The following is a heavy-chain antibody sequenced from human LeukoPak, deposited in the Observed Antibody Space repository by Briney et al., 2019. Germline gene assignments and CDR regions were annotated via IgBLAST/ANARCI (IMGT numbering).Heavy chain of an antibody. D-gene: IGHD5/OR15-5a*01. J-gene: IGHJ6*02. V-gene: IGHV3-7*01. CDR3: ARDVSVSGMDV. Sequence: GGSLRLSCAAPGFTFTDYWMSWVRQAPGKGLEWVANIKRDGSEKYYVDSVKGRFTISRDNPKKSVYLQMNSLRAEDTAIYYCARDVSVSGMDVWGQGTTVTVSS. CDR1: GFTFTDYW. CDR2: IKRDGSEK.